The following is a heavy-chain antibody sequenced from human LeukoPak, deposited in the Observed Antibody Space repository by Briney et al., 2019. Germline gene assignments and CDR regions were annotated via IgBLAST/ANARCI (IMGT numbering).Heavy chain of an antibody. CDR1: GGTFSSYA. J-gene: IGHJ5*02. V-gene: IGHV1-69*13. Sequence: EASVKVSCKASGGTFSSYAISWVRQAPGQGLEWMGGIIPIFGTANYAQKSQGRVTITADESTSTAYMELSSLRSEDTAVYYCARGGDRCSSTSCLAYNWFDPWGQGTLVTVSS. CDR2: IIPIFGTA. D-gene: IGHD2-2*01. CDR3: ARGGDRCSSTSCLAYNWFDP.